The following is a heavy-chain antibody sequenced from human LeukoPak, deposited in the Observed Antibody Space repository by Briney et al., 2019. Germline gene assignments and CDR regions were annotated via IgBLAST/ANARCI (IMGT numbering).Heavy chain of an antibody. Sequence: GGSLRLSCAASGFTFSRHGMHWVRQAPGKGLEWVAVIGDTGRAKYYADSVEGRFTASRDNFKNTLYLEMNSLRYDDTALYYCAREAVWGNWYFDHWGRGTLVTVSS. CDR2: IGDTGRAK. CDR3: AREAVWGNWYFDH. D-gene: IGHD3-16*01. V-gene: IGHV3-33*08. J-gene: IGHJ2*01. CDR1: GFTFSRHG.